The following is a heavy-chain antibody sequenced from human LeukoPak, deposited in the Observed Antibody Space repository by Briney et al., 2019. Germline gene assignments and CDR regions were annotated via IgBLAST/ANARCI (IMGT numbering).Heavy chain of an antibody. Sequence: GGSLRPSCAAPGLTFSTYGMHWVPQAPGRGLEWVAVISYDGSNNYYADSVKGRFTISRDNSKNTLYLQMNSLRAEDTAVYYCAKDARYAGFSPLYYFDYWGQGTLVTVSS. D-gene: IGHD3-16*01. V-gene: IGHV3-30*18. CDR2: ISYDGSNN. CDR3: AKDARYAGFSPLYYFDY. CDR1: GLTFSTYG. J-gene: IGHJ4*02.